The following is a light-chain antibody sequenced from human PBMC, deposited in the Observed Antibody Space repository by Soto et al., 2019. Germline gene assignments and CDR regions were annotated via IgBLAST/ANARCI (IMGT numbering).Light chain of an antibody. Sequence: DIQLTQSPSFLSASVEDRVTITCRASQDISSHLAWYQQKPGKAPKLLIYAASTLQSGVPSAFSGSGSGTEFPLTISSLQPEDFATYYCQQVKSYPLTFGGGTQVEIK. J-gene: IGKJ4*01. V-gene: IGKV1-9*01. CDR2: AAS. CDR3: QQVKSYPLT. CDR1: QDISSH.